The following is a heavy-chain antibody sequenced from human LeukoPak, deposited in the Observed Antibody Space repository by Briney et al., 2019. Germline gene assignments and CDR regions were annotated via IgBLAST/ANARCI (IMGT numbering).Heavy chain of an antibody. CDR2: ISAYNGNT. J-gene: IGHJ3*02. CDR3: ARDEMYCSGGSCYSSDAFDI. Sequence: ASVKVSCKASGYTFTSYGISWVRQAPGQGLEWMGWISAYNGNTNYAQKLQGRVTMTTDTSTSTAYMELRSLRSDDTAVYYCARDEMYCSGGSCYSSDAFDIWGQGTMVTVSS. CDR1: GYTFTSYG. D-gene: IGHD2-15*01. V-gene: IGHV1-18*01.